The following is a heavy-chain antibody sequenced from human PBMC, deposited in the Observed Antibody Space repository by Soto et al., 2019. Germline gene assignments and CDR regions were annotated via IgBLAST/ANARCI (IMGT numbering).Heavy chain of an antibody. J-gene: IGHJ3*02. D-gene: IGHD2-8*01. Sequence: QVKLVDSGGDLVKPAGSLRLSCAASGFTFSDYYMSWIRQAPGKGLEWVSYISGSGSYTNYADSVKGRFTISRDNAKKSLSLQMNSLRPEDTAVYYCARVLRVYAWLPQGGFDIWGQGTMVTVSS. CDR2: ISGSGSYT. CDR3: ARVLRVYAWLPQGGFDI. CDR1: GFTFSDYY. V-gene: IGHV3-11*06.